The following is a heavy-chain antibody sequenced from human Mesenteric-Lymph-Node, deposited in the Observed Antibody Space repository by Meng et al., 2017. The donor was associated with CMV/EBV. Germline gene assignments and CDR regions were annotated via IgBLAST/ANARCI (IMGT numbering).Heavy chain of an antibody. CDR3: ASSYYFDY. D-gene: IGHD6-6*01. CDR2: IYHSGST. CDR1: GYSISSGYY. J-gene: IGHJ4*02. Sequence: SETLSLTCTVSGYSISSGYYWGWIRQPPGKGLEWIGTIYHSGSTYYNPSPQSRVTISVDTSKNQFSLKLSSVTAADTAVYYCASSYYFDYWGQGTLVTVSS. V-gene: IGHV4-38-2*02.